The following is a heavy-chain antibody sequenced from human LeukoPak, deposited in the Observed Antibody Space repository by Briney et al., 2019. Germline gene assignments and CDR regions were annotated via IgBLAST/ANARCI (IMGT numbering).Heavy chain of an antibody. CDR1: GFTFNNHP. J-gene: IGHJ5*02. Sequence: PGGSLRLSCAASGFTFNNHPMHWVRQAPGKGLEYVSAISSDGGSPYYADSVKGRFTISRDNSKNTLYLQMNSLRAEDTAVYYCAKEKGRGKKDNWFDPWGQGTLVTVSS. D-gene: IGHD1-1*01. V-gene: IGHV3-64*04. CDR2: ISSDGGSP. CDR3: AKEKGRGKKDNWFDP.